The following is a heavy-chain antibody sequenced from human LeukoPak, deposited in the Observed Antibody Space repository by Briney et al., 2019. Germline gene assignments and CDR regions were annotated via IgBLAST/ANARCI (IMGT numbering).Heavy chain of an antibody. V-gene: IGHV3-33*01. J-gene: IGHJ4*02. D-gene: IGHD3-3*01. CDR2: IWYDGSNK. CDR3: ARASPNYYDFWSGQGGLDY. CDR1: VFTFSSYG. Sequence: PGRSLRLSCAASVFTFSSYGRHWVRQAPGKGVAWVAVIWYDGSNKYYAGSVKGRFTISRDKSKNTLYLQMNSLRAEDTAVYYWARASPNYYDFWSGQGGLDYWGQGTLVTVSS.